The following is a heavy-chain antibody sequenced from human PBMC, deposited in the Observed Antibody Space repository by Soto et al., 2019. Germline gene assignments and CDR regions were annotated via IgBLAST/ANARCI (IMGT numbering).Heavy chain of an antibody. CDR1: GYSFTGYY. CDR2: INPNSGGT. CDR3: ARGRRRDYSDY. J-gene: IGHJ4*02. Sequence: XSVKVSYQASGYSFTGYYIQWVRQAPGQGLEWMGWINPNSGGTNYAQKFQGWVTMTRDTSISTAYMELSRLRSDDTAVYYCARGRRRDYSDYWGQGPLVTVSS. V-gene: IGHV1-2*04.